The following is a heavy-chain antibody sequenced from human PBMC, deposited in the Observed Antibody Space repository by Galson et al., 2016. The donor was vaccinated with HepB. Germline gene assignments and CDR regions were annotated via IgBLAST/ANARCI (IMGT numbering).Heavy chain of an antibody. CDR1: GFTFSSYS. V-gene: IGHV3-21*04. Sequence: SLRLSCAASGFTFSSYSMNWVRQAPGKGLEWVSFISSSSTYIYYADSVRGRFTISRDNSKNTLYLQMNSLRAEDTAVYYCARDPNGDYFGAFDFWGQGTMVTVSS. CDR2: ISSSSTYI. D-gene: IGHD4-17*01. CDR3: ARDPNGDYFGAFDF. J-gene: IGHJ3*01.